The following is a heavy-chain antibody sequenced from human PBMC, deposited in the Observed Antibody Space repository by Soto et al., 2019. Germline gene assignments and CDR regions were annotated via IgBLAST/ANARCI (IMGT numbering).Heavy chain of an antibody. J-gene: IGHJ6*02. Sequence: GALRLSCAASGFTFSSYAMSWVRQAPGKGLEWVSAISGSGGSTYYADSVKGRFTISRDNSKNTLYLQMNSLRAEDTAVYYCAKKDYDILTGTTDGYYYYGMDVWGQGTTVTVSS. CDR2: ISGSGGST. CDR3: AKKDYDILTGTTDGYYYYGMDV. CDR1: GFTFSSYA. V-gene: IGHV3-23*01. D-gene: IGHD3-9*01.